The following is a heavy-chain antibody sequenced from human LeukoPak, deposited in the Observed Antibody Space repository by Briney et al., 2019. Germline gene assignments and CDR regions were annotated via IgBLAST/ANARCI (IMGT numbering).Heavy chain of an antibody. D-gene: IGHD2-21*02. Sequence: SETLSLTCTVSGDSLNTYYWTWIRQTPGKELEWIGFVASSGTSNYNPSLRSRVSISIDTSKNQFSLALTSVTPADTAVYYCARVVRGVVTSNWFDPWGQGTLVSVSS. CDR3: ARVVRGVVTSNWFDP. V-gene: IGHV4-59*01. CDR1: GDSLNTYY. J-gene: IGHJ5*02. CDR2: VASSGTS.